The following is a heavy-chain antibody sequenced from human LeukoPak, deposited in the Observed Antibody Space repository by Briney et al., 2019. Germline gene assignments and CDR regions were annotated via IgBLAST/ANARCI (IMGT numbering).Heavy chain of an antibody. CDR1: GFTFSTYN. CDR2: ISSSGSTK. J-gene: IGHJ4*02. Sequence: PGXSLXLSCAASGFTFSTYNMNWVRQAPGKGLEWVSYISSSGSTKYYADSVKGRFTISRDNVKNSLFLQMNSLSDEDTAVYYCARDFLTGYFDYWGQGTLVTVSS. D-gene: IGHD3-9*01. CDR3: ARDFLTGYFDY. V-gene: IGHV3-48*02.